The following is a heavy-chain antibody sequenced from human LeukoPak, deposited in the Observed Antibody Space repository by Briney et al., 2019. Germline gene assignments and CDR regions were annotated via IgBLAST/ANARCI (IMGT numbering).Heavy chain of an antibody. CDR2: IYYSGST. CDR1: GGSISSYY. J-gene: IGHJ4*02. V-gene: IGHV4-59*08. Sequence: SETLSLTCTVSGGSISSYYWSWIRQPPGKGLEWIGYIYYSGSTNYNPSLKSRVTISVDTSKNQFSLKLSSVTAADTAVYYCARRGFGWYDSSGYMFDYWGQGTLVTVSS. D-gene: IGHD3-22*01. CDR3: ARRGFGWYDSSGYMFDY.